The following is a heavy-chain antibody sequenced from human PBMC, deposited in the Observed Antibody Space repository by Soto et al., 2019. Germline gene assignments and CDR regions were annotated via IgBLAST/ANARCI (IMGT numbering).Heavy chain of an antibody. CDR1: GGSISSGGYY. CDR3: ARDHTGTTKRDAFDI. Sequence: SETLSLTCTVSGGSISSGGYYWSWIRQHPGKGLEWIGYIYYSGSTYYNPSLKSRVTISVDTSKNQFSLKLSSVTAADTAVYYCARDHTGTTKRDAFDIWGQGTMVTVSS. V-gene: IGHV4-31*03. J-gene: IGHJ3*02. D-gene: IGHD1-1*01. CDR2: IYYSGST.